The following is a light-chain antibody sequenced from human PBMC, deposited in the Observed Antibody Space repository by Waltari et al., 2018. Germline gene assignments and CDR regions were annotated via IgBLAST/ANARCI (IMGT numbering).Light chain of an antibody. CDR1: QSLVYSDGKTY. CDR3: MQGSHWPYT. V-gene: IGKV2D-30*01. J-gene: IGKJ2*01. Sequence: DVVLTKSPLSLTVTLGQPASISCRSSQSLVYSDGKTYLNWIQQRPGHSPRRLIYKCSNWYPIVGVPDNFSGGGSGTDVTRLISRSEVDYIGLYTSMQGSHWPYTFGQSTKLEI. CDR2: KCS.